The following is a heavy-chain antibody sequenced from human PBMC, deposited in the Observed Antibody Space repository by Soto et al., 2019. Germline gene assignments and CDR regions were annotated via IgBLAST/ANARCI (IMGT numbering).Heavy chain of an antibody. D-gene: IGHD2-15*01. J-gene: IGHJ3*01. Sequence: QVQLVQSGAEVKKPGSSVKVSCKASGGSFSREAINWVRQAPGQGPEWMGTILPFFGTADYAPKFQGRVTLTADVSTTTVYMEMSSLRFEDTAVYYCARGHEFGGNLDAFDVWGQGTMVIVSS. V-gene: IGHV1-69*15. CDR3: ARGHEFGGNLDAFDV. CDR2: ILPFFGTA. CDR1: GGSFSREA.